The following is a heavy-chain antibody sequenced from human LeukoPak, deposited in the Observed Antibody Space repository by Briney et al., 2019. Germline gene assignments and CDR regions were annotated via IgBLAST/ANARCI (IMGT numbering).Heavy chain of an antibody. CDR2: IYYSGST. CDR1: GGSSSSYY. CDR3: ARGWGSGWYHY. D-gene: IGHD6-19*01. J-gene: IGHJ4*02. Sequence: SETLSLTCTVSGGSSSSYYWSWIRQPPGKGLEWIGYIYYSGSTNYNPSLKSRVTISVDTSKNQFSLKLSSVTAADTAVYYCARGWGSGWYHYWGQGTLVTVSS. V-gene: IGHV4-59*12.